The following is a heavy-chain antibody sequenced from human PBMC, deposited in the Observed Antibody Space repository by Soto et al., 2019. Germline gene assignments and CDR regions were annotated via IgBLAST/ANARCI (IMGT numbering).Heavy chain of an antibody. CDR2: INHSGST. D-gene: IGHD3-10*01. J-gene: IGHJ4*02. Sequence: SETLSLTCAVYGGSFSGYYWSWIRQPPGKGLEWIGEINHSGSTNYNPSLKSRVTISVDTSKNQFSLKLSSVTAADTAVYYCARGYGSGSYPGWGQGTLVTVSS. CDR1: GGSFSGYY. CDR3: ARGYGSGSYPG. V-gene: IGHV4-34*01.